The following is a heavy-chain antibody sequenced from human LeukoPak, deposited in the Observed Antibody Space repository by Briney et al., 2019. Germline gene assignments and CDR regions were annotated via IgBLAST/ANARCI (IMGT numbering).Heavy chain of an antibody. CDR1: GYTFTGYY. CDR3: AGLGYCSGGSCYTNDY. V-gene: IGHV1-2*06. Sequence: ASVKVSCKASGYTFTGYYMHWVRQAPGQGREWMGRINPNSGGTNYAQKFQGRVTMTMDTSISTAYMELSRLRSDDTAVYYCAGLGYCSGGSCYTNDYWGQGTLVTVSS. D-gene: IGHD2-15*01. CDR2: INPNSGGT. J-gene: IGHJ4*02.